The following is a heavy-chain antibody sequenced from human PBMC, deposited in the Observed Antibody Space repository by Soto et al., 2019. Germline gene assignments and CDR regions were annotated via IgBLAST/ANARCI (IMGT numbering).Heavy chain of an antibody. D-gene: IGHD5-12*01. V-gene: IGHV2-5*02. CDR2: VYCDDDK. J-gene: IGHJ4*02. CDR3: AHSPGGYVSGGDNCYFDW. CDR1: GFSFSTSQVG. Sequence: QSTLKESGPTLVKPTQTLTLTCTFPGFSFSTSQVGVGWIRPPPVKAQDWRALVYCDDDKRYSPSLRSRLTITKDTSKNPAVLTMANLDPVDTATYYCAHSPGGYVSGGDNCYFDWCGRGTLVTVSS.